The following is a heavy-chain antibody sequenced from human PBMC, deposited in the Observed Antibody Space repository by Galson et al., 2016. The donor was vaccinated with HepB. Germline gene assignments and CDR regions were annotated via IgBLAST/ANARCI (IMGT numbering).Heavy chain of an antibody. J-gene: IGHJ5*02. CDR1: GFTFSSYW. CDR3: ARSRLAAAFDT. V-gene: IGHV3-7*03. Sequence: SLRLSCAASGFTFSSYWMSWVRQAPGRGLEWVANIRHDGSEKYYVDSVKGRFTISRDNAKNSLFLQMSSLRAEDTAVYYCARSRLAAAFDTWGQGTLVTVSS. D-gene: IGHD6-13*01. CDR2: IRHDGSEK.